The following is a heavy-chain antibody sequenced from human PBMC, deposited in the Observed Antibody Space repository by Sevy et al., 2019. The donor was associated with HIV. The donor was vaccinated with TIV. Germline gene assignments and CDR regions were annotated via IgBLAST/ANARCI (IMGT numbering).Heavy chain of an antibody. V-gene: IGHV1-2*02. D-gene: IGHD6-6*01. Sequence: ASVKVSCKASGYTFTGYYMHWVRQAPGQGLEWMGWINPNSGGTNYAQKFQGRATMTRDTSISTAYMELSRLRSDDTAVYYCARDEAHSSSSPLYYYYGMDVWGQGTTVTVSS. J-gene: IGHJ6*02. CDR1: GYTFTGYY. CDR3: ARDEAHSSSSPLYYYYGMDV. CDR2: INPNSGGT.